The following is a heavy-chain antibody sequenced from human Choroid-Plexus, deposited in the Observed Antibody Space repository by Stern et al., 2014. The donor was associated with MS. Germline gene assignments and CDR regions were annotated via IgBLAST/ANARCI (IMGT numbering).Heavy chain of an antibody. CDR1: GFTFGSCA. Sequence: QVQLVQSGGCVVQPGRPLRLSCVASGFTFGSCAMHWVRQAPGQGLEWVAGVSYDGSNKYYADSVKGRFTISRDNSQNTLYMQMSSLRPEDTAVYYCAKDRQYLTYFFDHWGQGSLVTVSS. CDR3: AKDRQYLTYFFDH. J-gene: IGHJ5*02. D-gene: IGHD2/OR15-2a*01. V-gene: IGHV3-30*18. CDR2: VSYDGSNK.